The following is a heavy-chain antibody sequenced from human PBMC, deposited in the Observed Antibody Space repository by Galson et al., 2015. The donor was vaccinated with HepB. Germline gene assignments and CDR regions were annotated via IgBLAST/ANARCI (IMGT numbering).Heavy chain of an antibody. CDR1: GFTFSSYA. J-gene: IGHJ4*02. CDR3: ARGGNHDSSGYLRGVFDY. D-gene: IGHD3-22*01. CDR2: ISYDGSNK. V-gene: IGHV3-30-3*01. Sequence: ALRLSCAASGFTFSSYAMHWVRQAPGKGLEWVAVISYDGSNKYYADSVKGRFTISRDNSKNTLYLQMNSLRAEDTAVYYCARGGNHDSSGYLRGVFDYWGQGTLVTVSS.